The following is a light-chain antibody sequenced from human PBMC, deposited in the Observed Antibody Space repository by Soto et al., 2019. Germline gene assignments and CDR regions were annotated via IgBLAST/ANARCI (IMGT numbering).Light chain of an antibody. CDR2: DAS. J-gene: IGKJ5*01. CDR1: QSISTY. CDR3: QQRSQWPPMT. V-gene: IGKV3-11*01. Sequence: PGQRATLSCRASQSISTYLVWYQVQPGQAPMLLIYDASSRATGVPARFSGSGSGTDFSLTISSLEPEDVAVYYCQQRSQWPPMTFGQGTRLEIK.